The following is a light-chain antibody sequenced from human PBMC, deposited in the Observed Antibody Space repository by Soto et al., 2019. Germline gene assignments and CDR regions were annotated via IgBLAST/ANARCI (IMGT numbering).Light chain of an antibody. V-gene: IGKV1-5*01. Sequence: DIQMTQSPSTLSASVGDRVSITCRASQSVGNSLAWYQQRPGKAPKLLIYDASTLERGVPSRFSGTGSGTEFTLTISSLQPDDFATYYCQQYYRSSITFGQGTRLEIK. CDR2: DAS. J-gene: IGKJ5*01. CDR1: QSVGNS. CDR3: QQYYRSSIT.